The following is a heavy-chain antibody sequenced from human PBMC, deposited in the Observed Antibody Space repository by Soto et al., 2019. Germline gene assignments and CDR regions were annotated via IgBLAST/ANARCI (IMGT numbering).Heavy chain of an antibody. D-gene: IGHD5-12*01. CDR3: ARARVSTPRLEDPFDI. V-gene: IGHV5-51*03. Sequence: PGESLKISCKGSGYSFTTYWLAWVRQMPGKGLEYMGIIYPGDSDTRYSPSSQGQVTISADKSISTAYLQWTSLKASDSAIYYCARARVSTPRLEDPFDIWGQGTVVTVSS. J-gene: IGHJ3*02. CDR2: IYPGDSDT. CDR1: GYSFTTYW.